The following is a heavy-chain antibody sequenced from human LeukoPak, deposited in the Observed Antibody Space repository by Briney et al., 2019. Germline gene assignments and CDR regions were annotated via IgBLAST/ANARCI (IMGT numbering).Heavy chain of an antibody. CDR2: ISYDGSNK. CDR1: GFTFSSYG. CDR3: AKVGFLTSRHYYYMDV. D-gene: IGHD3-9*01. Sequence: GRSLRLSCAASGFTFSSYGMHWVRQAPGKGLEWVAVISYDGSNKYYADSVKGRFTISRDNSKNTLYLQMNSLRAEDTAVYYCAKVGFLTSRHYYYMDVWGKGTTVTVSS. V-gene: IGHV3-30*18. J-gene: IGHJ6*03.